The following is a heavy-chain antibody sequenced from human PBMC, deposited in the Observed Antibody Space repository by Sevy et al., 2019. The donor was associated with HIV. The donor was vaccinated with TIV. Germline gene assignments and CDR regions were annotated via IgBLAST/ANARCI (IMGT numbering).Heavy chain of an antibody. CDR1: GFTFSTYY. CDR2: ISYDGSNK. J-gene: IGHJ4*02. CDR3: ARGSAGDSELGY. D-gene: IGHD2-15*01. Sequence: GGSLRLSCAASGFTFSTYYIHWVRQAPGKGLEWVAVISYDGSNKYYADSVKGRFTISRDNSKNTLYLQMNSLRGNDTALYFCARGSAGDSELGYWGQGTLVTVSS. V-gene: IGHV3-30-3*01.